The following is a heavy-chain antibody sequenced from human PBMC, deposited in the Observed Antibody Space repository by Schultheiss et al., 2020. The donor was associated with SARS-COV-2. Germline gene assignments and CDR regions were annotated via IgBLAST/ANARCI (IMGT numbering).Heavy chain of an antibody. Sequence: SETLSLTCTVSGVSISSTSGDYYWTWIRQSPGKGLEWIGCINYSGNSYYRPSLKSRVTISLDTSKNQFSLEVTSVTAADTAVYYCARASPYYDILTGYPQNFDYWGQGTLVTVSS. V-gene: IGHV4-30-4*01. CDR2: INYSGNS. J-gene: IGHJ4*02. CDR1: GVSISSTSGDYY. CDR3: ARASPYYDILTGYPQNFDY. D-gene: IGHD3-9*01.